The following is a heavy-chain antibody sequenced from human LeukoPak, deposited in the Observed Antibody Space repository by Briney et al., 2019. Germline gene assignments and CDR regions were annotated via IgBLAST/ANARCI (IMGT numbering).Heavy chain of an antibody. D-gene: IGHD3-22*01. J-gene: IGHJ4*01. CDR3: ASSGYYNSPY. CDR1: GFTFSSYG. Sequence: GGSLRLSCAASGFTFSSYGMHWVRQAPGKGLEWVAVISYDGSNKYYADSVKGRFTISRDNAKNSLYLQMNSLRDEDTAVYYCASSGYYNSPYWGQGTLVTVSS. V-gene: IGHV3-30*03. CDR2: ISYDGSNK.